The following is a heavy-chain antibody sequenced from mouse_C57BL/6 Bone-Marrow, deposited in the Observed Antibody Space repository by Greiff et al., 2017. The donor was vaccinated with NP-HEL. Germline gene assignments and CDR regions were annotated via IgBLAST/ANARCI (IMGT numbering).Heavy chain of an antibody. V-gene: IGHV5-4*03. J-gene: IGHJ2*01. CDR2: ISDGGSYT. CDR1: GFTFSSYA. Sequence: EVMLVESGGGLVKPGGSLKLSCAASGFTFSSYAMSWVRQTPEKRLEWVATISDGGSYTYYPDNVKGRFTISRDNATNNLYLQMSHLKSEDTAMYYCARAPYYFDYWGQGTTLTVSS. CDR3: ARAPYYFDY.